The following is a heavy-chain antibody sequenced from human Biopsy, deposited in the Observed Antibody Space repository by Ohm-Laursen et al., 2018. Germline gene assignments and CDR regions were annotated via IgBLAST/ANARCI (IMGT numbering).Heavy chain of an antibody. CDR1: GYVFINYL. Sequence: GASVKVSCKASGYVFINYLVHWVRQAPGQGLEWMGKINPSGGTVAYAHKFQGRVSMTRDTSTSTIYMDLSSLRSEDTALYYCTRDIGPWGDYSFEYWGQGTLVTVSS. D-gene: IGHD4-11*01. V-gene: IGHV1-46*01. J-gene: IGHJ4*02. CDR2: INPSGGTV. CDR3: TRDIGPWGDYSFEY.